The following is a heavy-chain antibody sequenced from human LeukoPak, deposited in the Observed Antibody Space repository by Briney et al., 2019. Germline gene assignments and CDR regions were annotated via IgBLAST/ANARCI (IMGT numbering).Heavy chain of an antibody. CDR1: GFAFSTYS. J-gene: IGHJ4*02. D-gene: IGHD3-3*01. CDR2: ISGKSDYI. CDR3: ESQRFGATDY. V-gene: IGHV3-21*01. Sequence: GGSLRLSCAASGFAFSTYSMNWVRQAPGKGLEWVSSISGKSDYIYYADSVKGRFTVSRDNAKNSLFLQMNSLRAEDTAVYYCESQRFGATDYWGQGTLVTVSS.